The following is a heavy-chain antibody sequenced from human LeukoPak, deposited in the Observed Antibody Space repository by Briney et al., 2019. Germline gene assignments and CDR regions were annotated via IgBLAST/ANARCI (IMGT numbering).Heavy chain of an antibody. CDR1: GGSISSSNW. Sequence: SGTLSLTCAVSGGSISSSNWWSWVRQPPGKGLEWIGEIYHSGSTNYNPSLKSRVTISVDKSKNQFSLKLSSVTAADTAVYYCARDLKGQLVRNYYYYYMDVWGKGTTVTVSS. V-gene: IGHV4-4*02. CDR3: ARDLKGQLVRNYYYYYMDV. J-gene: IGHJ6*03. D-gene: IGHD6-13*01. CDR2: IYHSGST.